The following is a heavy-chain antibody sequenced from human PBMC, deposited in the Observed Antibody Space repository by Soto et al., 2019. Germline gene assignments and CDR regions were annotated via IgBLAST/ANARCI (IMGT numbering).Heavy chain of an antibody. CDR1: GFTFSTYA. CDR3: VKGEYYYDSSGYYPFDY. J-gene: IGHJ4*02. D-gene: IGHD3-22*01. CDR2: ISTNGGST. V-gene: IGHV3-64D*06. Sequence: GGSLRLSCSASGFTFSTYAMHWVRQAPGKGLEYVSSISTNGGSTHYADSVKGRFTISRDNSKNTQYLQMSSLRADDTAVYYCVKGEYYYDSSGYYPFDYWGQGTLVTVSS.